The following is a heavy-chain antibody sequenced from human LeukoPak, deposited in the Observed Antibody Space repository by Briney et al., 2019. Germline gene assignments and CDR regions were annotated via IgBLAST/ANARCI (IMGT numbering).Heavy chain of an antibody. D-gene: IGHD3-16*01. V-gene: IGHV1-58*01. J-gene: IGHJ3*02. CDR2: IVVGSGNT. CDR3: AADPAGFGAFDI. CDR1: GFTFTKSA. Sequence: SVKVSCKASGFTFTKSAVQWVRQARGQRLECIGWIVVGSGNTDYAQKFQEGVTITRDMSTSTAYMELNSLTSEDTAIYYCAADPAGFGAFDIWGHGTIVTVSS.